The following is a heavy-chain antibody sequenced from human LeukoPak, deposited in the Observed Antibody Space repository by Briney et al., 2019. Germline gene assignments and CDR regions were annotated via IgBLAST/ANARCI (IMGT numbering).Heavy chain of an antibody. CDR3: ARIVTRLQGAGVRDDAFDI. CDR1: GYTFTGYY. J-gene: IGHJ3*02. Sequence: ASVKVSCKASGYTFTGYYMHWVRQAPGQGLEWMGWINPNSGGTNYAQKFQGRVTMTRDTSISTAYMELSRLRSDDTAVYYCARIVTRLQGAGVRDDAFDIWGQGTMVTVSS. V-gene: IGHV1-2*02. CDR2: INPNSGGT. D-gene: IGHD3-16*02.